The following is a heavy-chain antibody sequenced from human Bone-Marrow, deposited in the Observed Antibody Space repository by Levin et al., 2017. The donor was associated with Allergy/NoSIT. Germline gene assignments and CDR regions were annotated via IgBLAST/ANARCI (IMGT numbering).Heavy chain of an antibody. CDR3: ARGRLLWFGDGEWFDP. V-gene: IGHV4-61*02. CDR2: IYTSGST. CDR1: GGSISSGSYY. J-gene: IGHJ5*02. D-gene: IGHD3-10*01. Sequence: SETLSLTCTVSGGSISSGSYYWSWIRQPAGKGLEWIGRIYTSGSTNYNPSLKSRVTISVDTSKNQFSLKLSSVTAADTAVYYCARGRLLWFGDGEWFDPWGQGTLVTVSS.